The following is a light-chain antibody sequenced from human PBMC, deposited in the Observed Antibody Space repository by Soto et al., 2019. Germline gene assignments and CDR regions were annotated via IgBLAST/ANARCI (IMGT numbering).Light chain of an antibody. CDR2: EVS. CDR3: SSFTTSSTVV. Sequence: QSALTQPASVSGSHGQSITISCTGTSSDVGGYNYVSWYQQHPGKAPKLMIYEVSNRPSGVSNRFSGSKSGNTASLTISGLQPEDEADYNCSSFTTSSTVVFGGGTKLTVL. CDR1: SSDVGGYNY. J-gene: IGLJ2*01. V-gene: IGLV2-14*01.